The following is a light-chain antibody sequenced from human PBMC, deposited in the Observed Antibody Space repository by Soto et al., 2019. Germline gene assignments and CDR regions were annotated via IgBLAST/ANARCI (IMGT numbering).Light chain of an antibody. V-gene: IGLV2-14*01. CDR2: DVS. CDR1: SSDVGGYNY. J-gene: IGLJ2*01. Sequence: QSALTQPASVSGSPGQSITISCTGISSDVGGYNYVSWYQQHPDKAPKLMIYDVSNRRSGVSNRFSGSKSGNTASLTISGLQAEDEADYYCYSYTGSSTVLFGGGTKLTVL. CDR3: YSYTGSSTVL.